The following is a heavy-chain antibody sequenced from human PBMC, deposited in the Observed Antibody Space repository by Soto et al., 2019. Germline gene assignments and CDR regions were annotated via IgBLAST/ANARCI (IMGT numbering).Heavy chain of an antibody. CDR3: ARVEQQLVLADYYGMDV. J-gene: IGHJ6*02. V-gene: IGHV4-39*01. Sequence: QLQLQESGPGLVKPSETLSLTCTVSGGSISSSSYYWGWIRQPPGQGLEWIGSIYYSGSTYYNPSLKSRVTIYVDTSKNQFSLKLSSVTAADTAVYYCARVEQQLVLADYYGMDVGGQGTTVTV. CDR1: GGSISSSSYY. D-gene: IGHD6-13*01. CDR2: IYYSGST.